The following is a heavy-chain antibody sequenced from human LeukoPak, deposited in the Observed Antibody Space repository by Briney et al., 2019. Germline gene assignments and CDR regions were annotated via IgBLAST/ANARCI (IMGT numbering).Heavy chain of an antibody. CDR3: ARDVLWDSSGYYPPSYYYYGMDV. J-gene: IGHJ6*02. CDR1: GGTFSSYA. D-gene: IGHD3-22*01. Sequence: SVKVSCKASGGTFSSYAISWVRQAPGQGLEWMGRIIPILGIANYAQKFQGRVAITADKSTSTAYMELSSLRSEDTAVYYCARDVLWDSSGYYPPSYYYYGMDVWGQGTTVTVSS. CDR2: IIPILGIA. V-gene: IGHV1-69*04.